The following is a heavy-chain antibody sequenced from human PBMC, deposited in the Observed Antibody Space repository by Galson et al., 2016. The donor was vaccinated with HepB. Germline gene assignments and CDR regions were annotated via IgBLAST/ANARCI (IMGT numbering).Heavy chain of an antibody. CDR2: IMPLLNIS. J-gene: IGHJ4*02. D-gene: IGHD4-17*01. V-gene: IGHV1-69*02. CDR1: GAFFNNYT. CDR3: ATTVTTFGYFDY. Sequence: SVKVSCKASGAFFNNYTISWVRQAPGQGLEWMGRIMPLLNISNYAYNFRGRITISVDKSTSTVYMDLSGLRSEDTAVYYCATTVTTFGYFDYWGKGTLLTVSS.